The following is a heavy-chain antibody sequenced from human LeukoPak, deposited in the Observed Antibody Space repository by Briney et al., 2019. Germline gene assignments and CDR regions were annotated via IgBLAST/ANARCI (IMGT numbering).Heavy chain of an antibody. CDR2: ISSSSSTI. V-gene: IGHV3-48*04. D-gene: IGHD6-6*01. J-gene: IGHJ4*02. Sequence: GGSLRLSCAASGFTFSSYSMNWVRQAPGKGLEWVSYISSSSSTIYYADSVKGRFTISRDNAKNSLYLQMNSLRAEDTAVYYCARKSSQASDYWGQGTLVTASS. CDR3: ARKSSQASDY. CDR1: GFTFSSYS.